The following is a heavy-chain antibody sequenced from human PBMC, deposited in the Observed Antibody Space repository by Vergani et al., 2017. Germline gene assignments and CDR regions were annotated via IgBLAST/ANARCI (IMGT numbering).Heavy chain of an antibody. J-gene: IGHJ4*02. D-gene: IGHD5-12*01. CDR1: GFTFDDYA. CDR2: ISWNSGSI. CDR3: AKSGYSGYDFDY. V-gene: IGHV3-9*01. Sequence: EVQLVESGGGLVQPGRSLRLSCAASGFTFDDYAMHWVRQAPGKGLEWVSGISWNSGSIGYADSVKGRFTISRDNAKNSLYLQMNSLRAEDTALYYCAKSGYSGYDFDYWGQGTLVTVSS.